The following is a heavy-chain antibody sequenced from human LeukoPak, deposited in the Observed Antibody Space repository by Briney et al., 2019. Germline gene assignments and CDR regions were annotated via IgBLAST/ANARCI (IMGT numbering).Heavy chain of an antibody. J-gene: IGHJ3*02. CDR2: IRYDESNK. CDR3: AKAFVLRSSGYRDAFDI. CDR1: GFTLSSYG. D-gene: IGHD3-22*01. V-gene: IGHV3-30*02. Sequence: PGGSLRLSCAASGFTLSSYGMNWVRQAPGKGLEWVAFIRYDESNKYHADSVKGRFSVSRDNSKNTLYLQMNSLRVEDTAVYYCAKAFVLRSSGYRDAFDIWGQGTMVTVSS.